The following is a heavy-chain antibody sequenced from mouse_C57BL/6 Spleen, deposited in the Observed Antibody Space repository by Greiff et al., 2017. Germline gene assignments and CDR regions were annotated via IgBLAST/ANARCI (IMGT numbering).Heavy chain of an antibody. D-gene: IGHD1-1*01. V-gene: IGHV5-9-1*02. CDR1: GFTFSSYA. CDR3: TRERHYYGSSSRPLFDY. Sequence: EVKLMESGEGLVKPGGSLKLSCAASGFTFSSYAMSWVRQTPEKRLEWVAYISSGGDYIYYADTVKGRFTISRDNARNTLYLQMSSLKSEDTAMYYYTRERHYYGSSSRPLFDYWGQGTTLTVSS. J-gene: IGHJ2*01. CDR2: ISSGGDYI.